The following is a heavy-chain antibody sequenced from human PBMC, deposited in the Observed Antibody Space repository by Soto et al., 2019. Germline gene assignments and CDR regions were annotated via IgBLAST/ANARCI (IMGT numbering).Heavy chain of an antibody. CDR2: IVVGSGNT. V-gene: IGHV1-58*01. D-gene: IGHD3-3*01. Sequence: APVKVSSKASGFTFTSSAVQWVRQARGQRLEWIGWIVVGSGNTNYAQKFQERVTITRDMSTSTADMELSSLRSEDTAVYYCGGDVRPDLGVRRVMDVWRQGTRVTVCS. CDR3: GGDVRPDLGVRRVMDV. J-gene: IGHJ6*02. CDR1: GFTFTSSA.